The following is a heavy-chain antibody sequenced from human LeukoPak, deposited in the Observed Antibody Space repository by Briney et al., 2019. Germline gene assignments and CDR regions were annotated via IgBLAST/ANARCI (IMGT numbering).Heavy chain of an antibody. CDR3: ARATEYYDSSGYVIGAFDI. D-gene: IGHD3-22*01. CDR1: GGSISSSSYY. CDR2: IYYSGST. Sequence: SETLSLTCTVSGGSISSSSYYWGWIRQPPGKGLEWIGSIYYSGSTYYNPSLKSRVTISVDTSKNQFSLKLSSVTAADTAVYYCARATEYYDSSGYVIGAFDIWGQGTMVTVSS. J-gene: IGHJ3*02. V-gene: IGHV4-39*07.